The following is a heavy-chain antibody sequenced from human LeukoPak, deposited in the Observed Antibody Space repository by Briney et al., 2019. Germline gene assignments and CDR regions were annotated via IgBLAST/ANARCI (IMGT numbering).Heavy chain of an antibody. CDR1: GFTFSNYA. D-gene: IGHD3-22*01. CDR3: AKEKSYYYDSSGYYDY. J-gene: IGHJ4*02. CDR2: ITNSGSST. V-gene: IGHV3-23*01. Sequence: SGGSLRLSCAASGFTFSNYAMNWVRQAPGKGLEWVSTITNSGSSTYYADSVKGRFTISRDNSKNTLYLQMNSLRAEDTAVYYCAKEKSYYYDSSGYYDYWGQGTLVTVSS.